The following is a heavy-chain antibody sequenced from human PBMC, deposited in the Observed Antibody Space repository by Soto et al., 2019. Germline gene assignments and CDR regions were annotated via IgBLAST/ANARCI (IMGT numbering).Heavy chain of an antibody. Sequence: EVQLVESGGGSIQPGGSLRLSCAASGFTASSNYMAWVRRAPGKGLEWVSVIYRVGTTQYADSVKGRLPISRDNSKDTLYLQMKGLRAEETAVYYCARGDFGDGHTYIQAFDMWGQGTKVSVSS. V-gene: IGHV3-53*01. J-gene: IGHJ3*02. CDR2: IYRVGTT. CDR1: GFTASSNY. D-gene: IGHD3-10*01. CDR3: ARGDFGDGHTYIQAFDM.